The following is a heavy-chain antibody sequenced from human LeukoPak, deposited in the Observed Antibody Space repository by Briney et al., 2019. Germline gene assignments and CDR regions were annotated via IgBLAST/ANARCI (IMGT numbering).Heavy chain of an antibody. CDR2: ISSSSSYI. CDR3: ARDYENLTGSKTRFHY. CDR1: GFTFSSYS. J-gene: IGHJ4*02. Sequence: GGSLRLSCATSGFTFSSYSMNWVRQAPGKGLEWVSCISSSSSYIYHANSVKGRFTISRDNAKNSLYLQMNSLRAEDTAVYYCARDYENLTGSKTRFHYWGQGTLVTVSS. V-gene: IGHV3-21*01. D-gene: IGHD3-9*01.